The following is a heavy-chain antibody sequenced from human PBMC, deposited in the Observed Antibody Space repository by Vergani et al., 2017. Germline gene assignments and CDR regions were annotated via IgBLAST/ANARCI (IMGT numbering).Heavy chain of an antibody. CDR3: VRDQVTMLRGRDALDI. Sequence: EVQLVESGGGLVQPGGTLRLSCAASGFIFSDHYMDWFRQAPGQGLEWVGGIRSKAYGQATIYAASVKGRFTISRDDSKSIAYLQMNNLQTEDTAMYYCVRDQVTMLRGRDALDIWGQGTMVTVSS. D-gene: IGHD3-10*01. CDR1: GFIFSDHY. J-gene: IGHJ3*02. CDR2: IRSKAYGQAT. V-gene: IGHV3-71*04.